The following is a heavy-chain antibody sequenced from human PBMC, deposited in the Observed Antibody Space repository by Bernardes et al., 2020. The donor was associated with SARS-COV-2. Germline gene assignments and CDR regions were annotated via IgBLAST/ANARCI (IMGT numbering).Heavy chain of an antibody. V-gene: IGHV4-39*01. D-gene: IGHD5-12*01. CDR1: GGSIRSSSYY. J-gene: IGHJ4*02. Sequence: SETLSLTCTVSGGSIRSSSYYWGWIRQTPGKGLEWIGSIYYSGSPYYNPSLRSRVTISQDTSKNQVFLTLTSVTAADTAIYYCDGYNYRVYYWGQGTLVTVSS. CDR3: DGYNYRVYY. CDR2: IYYSGSP.